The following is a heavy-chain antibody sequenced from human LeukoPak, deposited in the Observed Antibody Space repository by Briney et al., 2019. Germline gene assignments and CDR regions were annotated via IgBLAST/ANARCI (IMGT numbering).Heavy chain of an antibody. J-gene: IGHJ6*04. D-gene: IGHD6-19*01. CDR2: ISYDGSNK. CDR1: GFTFSSYA. V-gene: IGHV3-30*04. Sequence: GGSLRLSCAASGFTFSSYAMHWVRQAPDKGLEWVAVISYDGSNKYYADSVKGRFTISRDNSKNTLYLQMNSLRAEDTAVYYCARDPGSGWYAGYYYGMDVWGKGTTVTVSS. CDR3: ARDPGSGWYAGYYYGMDV.